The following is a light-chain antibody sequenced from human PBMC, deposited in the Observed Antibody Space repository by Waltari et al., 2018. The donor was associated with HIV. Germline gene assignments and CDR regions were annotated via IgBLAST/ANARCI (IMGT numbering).Light chain of an antibody. Sequence: QSALTQPASVSGSPGQSITISCIGTSSDVGNYNLVSWYQQHPGKAPQLMIYEVSKRPSGVSNRFSGSKSGNTASLTISGLQADDEADYYCCSYATSSTSLYVFGTGTKVTVL. J-gene: IGLJ1*01. V-gene: IGLV2-23*02. CDR1: SSDVGNYNL. CDR2: EVS. CDR3: CSYATSSTSLYV.